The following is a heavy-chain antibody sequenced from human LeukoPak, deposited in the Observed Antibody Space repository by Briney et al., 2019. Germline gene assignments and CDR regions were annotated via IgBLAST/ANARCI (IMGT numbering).Heavy chain of an antibody. Sequence: GGSLRLSCTASGFAFDANGMSWVRQVPGKGLEWVSGINWSGGSTGYADPLRGRFTISRDNAKNSLYLQMDSLRAEDTALYYCARAPITSPFYFDYWGQGTLVTVSS. J-gene: IGHJ4*02. D-gene: IGHD2-2*01. CDR1: GFAFDANG. V-gene: IGHV3-20*04. CDR2: INWSGGST. CDR3: ARAPITSPFYFDY.